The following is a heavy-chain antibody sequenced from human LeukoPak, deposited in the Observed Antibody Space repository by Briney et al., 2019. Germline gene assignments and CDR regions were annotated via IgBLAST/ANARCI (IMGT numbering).Heavy chain of an antibody. CDR1: GFTFSNYA. V-gene: IGHV3-23*01. CDR3: AKETSIVVVPAASDY. J-gene: IGHJ4*02. D-gene: IGHD2-2*01. Sequence: GGSLRLSCATSGFTFSNYAMTWVRQAPGKGLEWVSAISGSGGSTYYADSVKGRFAISRDNSKNTLYLQMNSLRAEDTAVYYCAKETSIVVVPAASDYWGQGTLVTVSS. CDR2: ISGSGGST.